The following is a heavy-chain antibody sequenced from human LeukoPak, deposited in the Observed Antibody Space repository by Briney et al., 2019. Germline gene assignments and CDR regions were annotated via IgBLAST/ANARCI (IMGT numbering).Heavy chain of an antibody. CDR1: GFTFSSYS. CDR2: ISSSSSYI. J-gene: IGHJ3*02. V-gene: IGHV3-21*01. CDR3: KVTVVTDACDI. D-gene: IGHD4-23*01. Sequence: GGSLRLSCAASGFTFSSYSMNWVRQAPGKGLEWVSSISSSSSYIYYADSVKGRFTISRDNAKNSLYLQMNSLRAEDTAVYYCKVTVVTDACDIWGQGTMVTVSS.